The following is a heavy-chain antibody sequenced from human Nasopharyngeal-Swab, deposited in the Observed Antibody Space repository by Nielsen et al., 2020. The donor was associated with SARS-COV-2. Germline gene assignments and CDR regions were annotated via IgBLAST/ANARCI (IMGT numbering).Heavy chain of an antibody. CDR1: GFTFSSYW. CDR3: ARDLDYYDSSGYDY. J-gene: IGHJ4*02. CDR2: IKQDGSEK. Sequence: GESLKISCAASGFTFSSYWMSWVRQAPGKGLEWVANIKQDGSEKYYVDSVKGRFTISRDNAKNSLYLQMSSLRAEDTAVYYCARDLDYYDSSGYDYWGQGTLVTVSS. D-gene: IGHD3-22*01. V-gene: IGHV3-7*01.